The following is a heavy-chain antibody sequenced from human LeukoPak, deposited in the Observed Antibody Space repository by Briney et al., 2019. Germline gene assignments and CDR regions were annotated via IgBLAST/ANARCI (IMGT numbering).Heavy chain of an antibody. V-gene: IGHV1-18*01. CDR2: ISGYNGNT. CDR1: GYTFTNYG. Sequence: ASVKVSCKTSGYTFTNYGISWVRQAPGQGLGWMGWISGYNGNTNYAQKLQGRVTMTTDTSTSTAYMEVRSLRSDDTAVYYCAGDGYDILTGYPFNFDYWGQGTLVTVSS. D-gene: IGHD3-9*01. J-gene: IGHJ4*02. CDR3: AGDGYDILTGYPFNFDY.